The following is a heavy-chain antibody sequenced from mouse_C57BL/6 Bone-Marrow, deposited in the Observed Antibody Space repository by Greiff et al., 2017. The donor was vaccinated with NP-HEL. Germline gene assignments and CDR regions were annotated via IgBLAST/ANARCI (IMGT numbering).Heavy chain of an antibody. J-gene: IGHJ2*01. V-gene: IGHV2-2*01. CDR3: ARSRVYDGYPYYFDY. CDR1: GFSLTSYG. CDR2: IWSGGST. Sequence: VQLQESGPGLVQPSQSLSITCTVSGFSLTSYGVHWVRQSPGKGLEWLGVIWSGGSTDYNAAFISRLSISKDNSKSQVFFKMNSLQADDTAIYYCARSRVYDGYPYYFDYWGQGTTLTVSS. D-gene: IGHD2-3*01.